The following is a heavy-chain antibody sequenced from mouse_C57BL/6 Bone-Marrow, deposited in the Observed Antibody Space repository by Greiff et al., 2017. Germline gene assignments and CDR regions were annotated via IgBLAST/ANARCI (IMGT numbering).Heavy chain of an antibody. CDR1: GYTFTDYN. J-gene: IGHJ4*01. CDR2: INPNNGGT. D-gene: IGHD2-3*01. Sequence: EVQLQQSGPELVKPGASVKIPCKASGYTFTDYNMDWVQQSHGKSLEWIGYINPNNGGTIYNQKFKGKATLTVDNSSSTAYMELRRLTSEDTAVYYCARSWGWAMDYWGQGTSVTVSS. V-gene: IGHV1-18*01. CDR3: ARSWGWAMDY.